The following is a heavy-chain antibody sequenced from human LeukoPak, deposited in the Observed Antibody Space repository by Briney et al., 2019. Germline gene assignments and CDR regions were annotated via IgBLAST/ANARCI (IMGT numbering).Heavy chain of an antibody. CDR1: GGSISSTGSY. Sequence: TPSETLSLTCTVSGGSISSTGSYWGWTRQPPGKGLEWIGSIYDSGNTYNPSLKSRVTISVDTSKNQFSLNLTSVNAADTAVYYCARVMAARREDFNWFDPWGQGTLVTVSS. CDR3: ARVMAARREDFNWFDP. V-gene: IGHV4-39*07. D-gene: IGHD6-6*01. J-gene: IGHJ5*02. CDR2: IYDSGNT.